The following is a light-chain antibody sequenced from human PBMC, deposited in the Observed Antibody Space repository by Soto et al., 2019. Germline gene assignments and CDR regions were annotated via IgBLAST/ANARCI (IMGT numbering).Light chain of an antibody. CDR1: QNINTY. V-gene: IGKV1-39*01. Sequence: DIQMTQSPSSLSASVGDRVTITCRASQNINTYLNWYQQKSVQAPKLLISGVSSLPGGVPSRFSGSGSGTDFTLTISRLQPEDFATYYCQQCSYPLTFGGGTKLEMK. CDR2: GVS. CDR3: QQCSYPLT. J-gene: IGKJ4*01.